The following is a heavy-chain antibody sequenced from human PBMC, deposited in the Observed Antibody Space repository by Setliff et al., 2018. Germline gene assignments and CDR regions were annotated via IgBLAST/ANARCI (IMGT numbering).Heavy chain of an antibody. V-gene: IGHV1-18*01. J-gene: IGHJ3*02. CDR3: ARDLDYQYYYETSGRDAFDI. CDR1: GYIFTSYG. CDR2: ISSYNGKT. Sequence: GASVKVSCKASGYIFTSYGISWVRQAPGQGLEWMGWISSYNGKTNYARKLQGRVTTTTDTSTSTAYMELRSLRSDDTAVYYCARDLDYQYYYETSGRDAFDIWGLGTMVTVSS. D-gene: IGHD3-22*01.